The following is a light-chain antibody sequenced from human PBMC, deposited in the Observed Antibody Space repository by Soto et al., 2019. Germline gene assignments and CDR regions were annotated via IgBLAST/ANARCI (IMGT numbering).Light chain of an antibody. CDR1: QTISSW. CDR2: DAS. Sequence: SQMTQSPSTLYASVGDRVTITCRASQTISSWLAWYRQKPGKAPDLLIYDASKLQSGVPASFSGSESGTEFTLTIASLQPDDFATYYCQQYYNYSTFGQGTKV. V-gene: IGKV1-5*01. CDR3: QQYYNYST. J-gene: IGKJ1*01.